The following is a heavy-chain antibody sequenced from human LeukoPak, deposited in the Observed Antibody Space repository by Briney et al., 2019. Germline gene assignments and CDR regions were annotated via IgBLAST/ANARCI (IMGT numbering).Heavy chain of an antibody. Sequence: GGSLRLSCAASGFTVSSNYMSWVRQAPGKGLEWVSVIYSGGSTYYADSVKGRFTISRDNSKNTLYLQMNSLRAEDTAVYYCARGRHYYYYGMDVWGQGTTVTVSS. J-gene: IGHJ6*02. CDR2: IYSGGST. V-gene: IGHV3-66*01. CDR1: GFTVSSNY. CDR3: ARGRHYYYYGMDV.